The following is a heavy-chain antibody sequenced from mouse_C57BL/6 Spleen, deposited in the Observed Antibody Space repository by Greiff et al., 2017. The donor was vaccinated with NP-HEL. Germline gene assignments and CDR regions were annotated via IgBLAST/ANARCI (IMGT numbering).Heavy chain of an antibody. J-gene: IGHJ4*01. D-gene: IGHD2-4*01. CDR3: AREDDYDYAMDY. CDR2: IHPNSGST. Sequence: QVQLKQPGAELVKPGASVKLSCKASGYTFTSYWMHWVKQRPGQGLEWIGMIHPNSGSTNYNEKFKSKATLTVDKSSSTAYMQLSSLTSEDSAVYYCAREDDYDYAMDYWGQGTSVTVSS. CDR1: GYTFTSYW. V-gene: IGHV1-64*01.